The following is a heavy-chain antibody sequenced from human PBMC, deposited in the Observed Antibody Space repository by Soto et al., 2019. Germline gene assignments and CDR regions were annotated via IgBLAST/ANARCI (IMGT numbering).Heavy chain of an antibody. Sequence: QVQLVQSGAEVRQPASSVKVSCKPSGGTFSSYAISWVRQAPGQGLEWMGGIVPIVDTSTYAQKFQGRVTITANESTSTDYMELSSLRSDDTAVYYCVRVVAIPGYPDNWGQGTLVTVSS. V-gene: IGHV1-69*12. CDR3: VRVVAIPGYPDN. J-gene: IGHJ4*02. CDR2: IVPIVDTS. D-gene: IGHD5-12*01. CDR1: GGTFSSYA.